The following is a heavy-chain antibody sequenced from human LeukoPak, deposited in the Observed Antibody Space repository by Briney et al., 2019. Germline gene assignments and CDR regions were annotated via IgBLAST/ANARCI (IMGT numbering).Heavy chain of an antibody. Sequence: GASVKVSCKASGGTFSSYAISWVRQAPGQGLEWMGGIIPIFGTANYAQKFQGRVTITADESTSTAYMELSSLRSEDTAVYYCAREGRDTATYYFDYWGQGTLVTVSS. CDR2: IIPIFGTA. CDR1: GGTFSSYA. J-gene: IGHJ4*02. CDR3: AREGRDTATYYFDY. V-gene: IGHV1-69*13. D-gene: IGHD5-18*01.